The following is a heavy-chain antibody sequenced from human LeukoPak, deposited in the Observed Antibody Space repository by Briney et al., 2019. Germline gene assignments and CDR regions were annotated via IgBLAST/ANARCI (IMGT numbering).Heavy chain of an antibody. J-gene: IGHJ4*02. Sequence: GGSLRLSCTGSIFTFSNYWFHWVRQVPGRGLLWVARVNRAGASIVYADSVEGRFTISRDNARNTVYLQMNSLRPDDTAVYYCVADSGNRSGGDFWGQGALVTVSS. CDR2: VNRAGASI. D-gene: IGHD1-26*01. V-gene: IGHV3-74*01. CDR3: VADSGNRSGGDF. CDR1: IFTFSNYW.